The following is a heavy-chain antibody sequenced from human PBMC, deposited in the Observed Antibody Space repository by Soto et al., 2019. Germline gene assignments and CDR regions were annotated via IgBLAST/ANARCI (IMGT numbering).Heavy chain of an antibody. CDR1: GYTFTSYA. Sequence: GASVKVSCKASGYTFTSYAIHWVRQAPGQRLEWMGWINAGNGNTKYSQKFQGRVTITRDTSASTAYMELSSLRSEDTAVYYCARDAAITIFGVVIIKGPYYYYGMDVWGQGTTVTVSS. V-gene: IGHV1-3*01. CDR3: ARDAAITIFGVVIIKGPYYYYGMDV. CDR2: INAGNGNT. J-gene: IGHJ6*02. D-gene: IGHD3-3*01.